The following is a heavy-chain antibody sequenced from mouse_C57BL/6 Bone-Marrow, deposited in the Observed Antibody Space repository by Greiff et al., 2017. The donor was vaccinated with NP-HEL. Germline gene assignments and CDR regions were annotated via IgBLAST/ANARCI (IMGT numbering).Heavy chain of an antibody. J-gene: IGHJ3*01. CDR2: INPGSGGT. Sequence: VQLQQSGAELVRPGTSVKVSCKASGYAFTNYLIEWVKQRPGQGLEWIGVINPGSGGTNYNEKFKGKATLTADKSSSTAYMQLSSLTSEDSAVYFCARRGLRRGFAYWGQGTLVTVSA. V-gene: IGHV1-54*01. CDR3: ARRGLRRGFAY. CDR1: GYAFTNYL. D-gene: IGHD2-2*01.